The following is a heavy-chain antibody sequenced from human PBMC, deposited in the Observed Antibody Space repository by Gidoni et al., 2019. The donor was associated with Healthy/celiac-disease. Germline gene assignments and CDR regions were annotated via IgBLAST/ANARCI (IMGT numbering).Heavy chain of an antibody. Sequence: QVQLQESGPGLVKPSETLSLTCTVSGGSVSSGSYYWRWIRQPPGKGLEWIGYIYYSGSTNYNPSLKSRVTISVDTSKNQFSLKLSSVTAADTAVYYCARGEYYDFWSGSPYYYYGMDVWGQGTTVTVSS. CDR2: IYYSGST. J-gene: IGHJ6*02. CDR3: ARGEYYDFWSGSPYYYYGMDV. D-gene: IGHD3-3*01. V-gene: IGHV4-61*01. CDR1: GGSVSSGSYY.